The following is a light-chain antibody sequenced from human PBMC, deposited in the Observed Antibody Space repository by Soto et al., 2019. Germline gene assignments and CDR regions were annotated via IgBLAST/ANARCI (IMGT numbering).Light chain of an antibody. J-gene: IGLJ1*01. CDR1: SSNIGAGYD. CDR2: GNN. CDR3: QSYDSSLIGYV. Sequence: QSVLTQPPSVSGAPGQRVTISCTGSSSNIGAGYDVHWYQQHPGTAPKLLIFGNNNRPSGVPDRISGSRSGASASLAITGLQAYDEADYYCQSYDSSLIGYVFGTGTKLTVL. V-gene: IGLV1-40*01.